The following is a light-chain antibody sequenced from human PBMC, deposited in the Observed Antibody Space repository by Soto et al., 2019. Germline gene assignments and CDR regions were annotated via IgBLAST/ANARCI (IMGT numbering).Light chain of an antibody. CDR3: TSYTGSNTLEV. Sequence: QSALTQPVSVSGSPGQSITISCTGTSSDIGAYNYVSWYRQHPGKAPQLLIYDVNNRPSGVSHRFSGSKSGNTASLTISGLQSEDEADYFCTSYTGSNTLEVFGPGTKLTVL. CDR1: SSDIGAYNY. CDR2: DVN. V-gene: IGLV2-14*03. J-gene: IGLJ1*01.